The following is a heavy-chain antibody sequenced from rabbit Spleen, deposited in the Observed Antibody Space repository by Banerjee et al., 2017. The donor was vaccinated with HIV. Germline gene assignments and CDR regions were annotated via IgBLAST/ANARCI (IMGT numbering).Heavy chain of an antibody. CDR2: TEPIFGTT. J-gene: IGHJ4*01. CDR1: GFTLSSYY. D-gene: IGHD1-1*01. Sequence: QLKESGGGLVQPGGSLKVSCIASGFTLSSYYMNWVRQAPGKGLEWIGLTEPIFGTTYYANWVNGRFTISSHNAQNTLYLQLNSLTAADTATYFCVRGASSSGYYSLWGPGTLVTVS. CDR3: VRGASSSGYYSL. V-gene: IGHV1S7*01.